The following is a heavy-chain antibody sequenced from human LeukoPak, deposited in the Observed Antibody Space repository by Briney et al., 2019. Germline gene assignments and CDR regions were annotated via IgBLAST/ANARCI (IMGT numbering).Heavy chain of an antibody. CDR1: GSSISSYY. CDR2: IYTSGST. J-gene: IGHJ5*02. CDR3: ARDRGRVLSDYFGFDP. D-gene: IGHD3-3*01. Sequence: SETLSLTCTVSGSSISSYYWSWIRQPAGKGLEWIGRIYTSGSTNYNPSLKSRVTMSVDTSKNQFSLKLSSVTAADTAVYYCARDRGRVLSDYFGFDPWGQGTLVTVSS. V-gene: IGHV4-4*07.